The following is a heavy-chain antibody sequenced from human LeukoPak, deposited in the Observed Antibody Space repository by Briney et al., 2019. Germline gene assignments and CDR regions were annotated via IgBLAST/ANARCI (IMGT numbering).Heavy chain of an antibody. CDR3: AGDRNTGSSYENLFEY. CDR1: GFTFSSYW. V-gene: IGHV3-74*01. Sequence: GGSLRLSCAASGFTFSSYWMHWVRQPPGKGLGWVSRINSDGSITSYADSVKGRFTISRDNAKNTLYLQMNSLRAEDTSVYYCAGDRNTGSSYENLFEYWGQGSLVSVSS. D-gene: IGHD1-26*01. CDR2: INSDGSIT. J-gene: IGHJ4*02.